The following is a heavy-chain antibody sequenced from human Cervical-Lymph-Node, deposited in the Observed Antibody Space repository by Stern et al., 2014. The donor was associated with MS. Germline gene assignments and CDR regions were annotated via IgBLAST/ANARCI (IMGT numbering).Heavy chain of an antibody. CDR3: AKHACTGAACPFDL. CDR2: VDYSGAT. J-gene: IGHJ4*02. Sequence: QLQLQESGPGLVKPSETLSLTCAVSGDSISSYTHYWAWIRQPPGKGLEWIGSVDYSGATYYNPSLKLPVPISVSTPKTPSPLGPNSGTAADTAVYYCAKHACTGAACPFDLWGQGTLVTVSS. CDR1: GDSISSYTHY. V-gene: IGHV4-39*01. D-gene: IGHD2-8*02.